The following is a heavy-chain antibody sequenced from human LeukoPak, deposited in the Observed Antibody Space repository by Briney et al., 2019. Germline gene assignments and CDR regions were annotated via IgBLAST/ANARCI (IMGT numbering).Heavy chain of an antibody. CDR2: INWNGGST. CDR1: GFTFDDYG. Sequence: PGGSLRLSCAASGFTFDDYGMSWVRQAPGKGLEWVSGINWNGGSTGYADSVKGRFTISRDNAKNSLYLQMNSLRAEDTALYYCARGDYYDSNATPDYWGQGTLVTVSS. CDR3: ARGDYYDSNATPDY. V-gene: IGHV3-20*04. D-gene: IGHD3-22*01. J-gene: IGHJ4*02.